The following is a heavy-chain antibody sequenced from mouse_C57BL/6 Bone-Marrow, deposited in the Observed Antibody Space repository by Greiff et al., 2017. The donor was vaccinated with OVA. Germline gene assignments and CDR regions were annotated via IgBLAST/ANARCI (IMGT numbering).Heavy chain of an antibody. CDR2: INPNYGTT. J-gene: IGHJ4*01. CDR1: GYSFTDYN. V-gene: IGHV1-39*01. D-gene: IGHD2-4*01. CDR3: AIGPNLYSDYPYYYAMDY. Sequence: EVQLQQSGPELVKPGASVKISCKASGYSFTDYNMNWVKQSNGKSLEWIGVINPNYGTTSYNQKFKGKATLTVDQSSSTAYMQLNSLTSDDSAVYYCAIGPNLYSDYPYYYAMDYWGQGTSVTVSS.